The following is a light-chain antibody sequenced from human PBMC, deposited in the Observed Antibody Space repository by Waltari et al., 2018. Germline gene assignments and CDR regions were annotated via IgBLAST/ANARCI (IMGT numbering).Light chain of an antibody. Sequence: SYELTQPSSVSVSPGQTARITCSGAVLAKKYARWFQQKPGQAPVLVIYKDSERPSGIPERFSGSSSGTTVTLTISGAQVEDEADYYCYSAADNMEVFGGGTKLTVL. CDR1: VLAKKY. J-gene: IGLJ2*01. CDR3: YSAADNMEV. CDR2: KDS. V-gene: IGLV3-27*01.